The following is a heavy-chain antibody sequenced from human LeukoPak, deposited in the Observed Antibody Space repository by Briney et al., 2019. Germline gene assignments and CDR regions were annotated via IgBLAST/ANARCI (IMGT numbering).Heavy chain of an antibody. J-gene: IGHJ4*02. D-gene: IGHD4-17*01. V-gene: IGHV3-48*01. CDR3: ARDRLHYGEYEKTFDY. CDR1: GFTFSRYS. Sequence: QAGGSLRLSCAASGFTFSRYSMNWVRQAPGKGLEWVSYITFSSSIIYYADSVKGRFTISRDNAKNSLYLQMNSLRAEDTAVYYCARDRLHYGEYEKTFDYWGQGTLVSVSS. CDR2: ITFSSSII.